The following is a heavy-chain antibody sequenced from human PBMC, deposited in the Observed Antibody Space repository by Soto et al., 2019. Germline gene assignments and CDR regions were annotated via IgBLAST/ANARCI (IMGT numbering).Heavy chain of an antibody. Sequence: VQLLESGGGLLHPGGSLRLSCEASGFSFSSFAMSWVRQAPGKGLEWVSGIGGSGDSTYYADSVKGRFTISRDNFKDILYRQMNTLRFYDTAIYYCARAEDDYGDQDHFDFWGQGPLVTVSS. CDR1: GFSFSSFA. V-gene: IGHV3-23*01. CDR2: IGGSGDST. D-gene: IGHD4-17*01. J-gene: IGHJ4*02. CDR3: ARAEDDYGDQDHFDF.